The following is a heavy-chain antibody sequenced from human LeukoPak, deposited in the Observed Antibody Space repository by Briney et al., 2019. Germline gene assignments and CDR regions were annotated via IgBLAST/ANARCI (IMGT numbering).Heavy chain of an antibody. Sequence: ASVKVYCKASGCTFSSYAISWVRQAPGQGLEWMGGIIPIFGTANYAQKFRGKVTITTDESTSTAYMELSSLRSEDTAVYYCARAKGTRTNAFDIWGQGTMVTVSS. J-gene: IGHJ3*02. D-gene: IGHD1/OR15-1a*01. CDR2: IIPIFGTA. CDR1: GCTFSSYA. V-gene: IGHV1-69*05. CDR3: ARAKGTRTNAFDI.